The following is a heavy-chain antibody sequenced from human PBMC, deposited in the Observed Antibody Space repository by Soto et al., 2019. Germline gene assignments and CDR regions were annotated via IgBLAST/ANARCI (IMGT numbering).Heavy chain of an antibody. D-gene: IGHD3-16*01. Sequence: MQMVESGGGSVQPGGSLRLSCAASGFPFSHYWMHWVRQTPGKGLVWVSRINPAGTITNYADSVEGRFTISRDNADSALFLQINGQSAEDTAIYYCASDTFGLRDTWGQGTLVTVSS. CDR1: GFPFSHYW. CDR2: INPAGTIT. CDR3: ASDTFGLRDT. V-gene: IGHV3-74*01. J-gene: IGHJ5*02.